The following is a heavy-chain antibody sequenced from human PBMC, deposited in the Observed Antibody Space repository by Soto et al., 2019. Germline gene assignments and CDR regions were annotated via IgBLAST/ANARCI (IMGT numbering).Heavy chain of an antibody. D-gene: IGHD3-22*01. V-gene: IGHV3-9*01. CDR2: ISWNSGSI. CDR3: AKDSRSSGYSFDY. CDR1: GFTFDDYA. Sequence: EAQLVESGGGLVQPGRSLRLSCAASGFTFDDYAMHWVRQAPGKGLEWVSGISWNSGSIGYADSVKGRFTISRDNDKNSLYLQMNSLRAEDTALYYCAKDSRSSGYSFDYWGQGTLVTVSS. J-gene: IGHJ4*02.